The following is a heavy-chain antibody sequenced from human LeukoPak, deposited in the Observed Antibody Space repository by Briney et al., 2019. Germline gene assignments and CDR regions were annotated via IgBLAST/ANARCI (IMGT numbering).Heavy chain of an antibody. Sequence: ASVKVSCKVSGYILSQVSIHWVPQTPGKGLEWMGGFDPEEVETIDAPNSQGRLTMTEDRSTDTAYLELNSLTSDDTAVYYCATGGAYDGNTYYWYLNYWGQGTLVTVSS. D-gene: IGHD3-22*01. CDR1: GYILSQVS. J-gene: IGHJ4*01. V-gene: IGHV1-24*01. CDR3: ATGGAYDGNTYYWYLNY. CDR2: FDPEEVET.